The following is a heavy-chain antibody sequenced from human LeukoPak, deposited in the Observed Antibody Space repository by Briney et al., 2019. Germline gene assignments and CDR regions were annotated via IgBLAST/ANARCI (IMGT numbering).Heavy chain of an antibody. CDR2: INSNSGDT. J-gene: IGHJ4*02. CDR1: GGTFSSYA. Sequence: ASVKVSCKASGGTFSSYAISWVRQAPGQGLEWMGRINSNSGDTNYAQKFQGRVTMTRDTSISTAYMELSRLRSDDTAVYYCARDYCSSTSCLFDYWGQGTLVTVPS. V-gene: IGHV1-2*06. CDR3: ARDYCSSTSCLFDY. D-gene: IGHD2-2*01.